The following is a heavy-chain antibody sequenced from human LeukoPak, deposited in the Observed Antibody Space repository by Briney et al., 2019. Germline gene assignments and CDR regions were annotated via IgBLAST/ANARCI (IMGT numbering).Heavy chain of an antibody. CDR2: MHSNGRT. CDR3: AGETIMIFGVGLGYFDL. Sequence: SETLSLTCTVSGGSITGHYWSWIRQAPGKGLEWVGHMHSNGRTNYKSSLQSRVTISLDTSRNQFSLKMTSVTAADTAVYFCAGETIMIFGVGLGYFDLWGRGTLVTVSS. J-gene: IGHJ2*01. V-gene: IGHV4-59*11. CDR1: GGSITGHY. D-gene: IGHD3-3*01.